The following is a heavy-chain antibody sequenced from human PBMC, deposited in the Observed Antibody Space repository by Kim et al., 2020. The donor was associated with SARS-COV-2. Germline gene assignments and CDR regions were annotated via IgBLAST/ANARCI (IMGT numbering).Heavy chain of an antibody. CDR1: GGSISSGGYY. J-gene: IGHJ5*02. V-gene: IGHV4-31*03. CDR2: IYYSGST. CDR3: ASCPNYYDSSGYLKGWFDP. D-gene: IGHD3-22*01. Sequence: SETLSLTCTVSGGSISSGGYYWSWIRQHPGKGLEWIGYIYYSGSTYYNPSLKSRVTISVDTSKNQFSLKLSSVTAADTAVYYCASCPNYYDSSGYLKGWFDPWGQGTLVTVSS.